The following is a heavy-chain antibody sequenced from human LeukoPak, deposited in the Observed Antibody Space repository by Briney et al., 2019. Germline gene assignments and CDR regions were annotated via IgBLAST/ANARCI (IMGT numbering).Heavy chain of an antibody. J-gene: IGHJ5*02. CDR2: IYTSGST. D-gene: IGHD6-6*01. V-gene: IGHV4-61*02. CDR1: GGSISSGSYY. CDR3: AREGGIAARPWFDP. Sequence: PSETLSLTCTVSGGSISSGSYYWSWIRQPAGKGLEWIGRIYTSGSTNYNPSLKSRVTLSVDTSKNQFSLKLSSVTAADTAVYYCAREGGIAARPWFDPWGQGTLVTVSS.